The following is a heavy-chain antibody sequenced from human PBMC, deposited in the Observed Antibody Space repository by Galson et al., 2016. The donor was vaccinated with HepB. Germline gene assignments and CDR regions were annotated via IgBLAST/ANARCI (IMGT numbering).Heavy chain of an antibody. V-gene: IGHV3-33*06. J-gene: IGHJ6*02. Sequence: LRLSCAASGLPISDYVMNWVRQAPGKGLEWVAFMWHDGSKTYYPDSLRGRFTISRDTSKNTLYLQIDSLRVEDTAVYYCAKDRGGGHLWGLHGMDVWGQGTTVIVSS. CDR3: AKDRGGGHLWGLHGMDV. CDR2: MWHDGSKT. CDR1: GLPISDYV. D-gene: IGHD3-16*01.